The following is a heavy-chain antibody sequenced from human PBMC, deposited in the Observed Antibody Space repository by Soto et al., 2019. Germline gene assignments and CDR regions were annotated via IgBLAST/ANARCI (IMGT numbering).Heavy chain of an antibody. CDR1: GYTFTSYA. J-gene: IGHJ5*02. Sequence: QVQLVQSGAEVKKPGASVKVSCKASGYTFTSYAMHWVRQAPGQRLEWMGWINAGNGNTKYSQKFQGRVTITRDTSASTAYMELSSLRSEDTAVYYCARDGSWGGLHNWFDPWGQGTLVTVSS. D-gene: IGHD3-16*01. CDR3: ARDGSWGGLHNWFDP. CDR2: INAGNGNT. V-gene: IGHV1-3*01.